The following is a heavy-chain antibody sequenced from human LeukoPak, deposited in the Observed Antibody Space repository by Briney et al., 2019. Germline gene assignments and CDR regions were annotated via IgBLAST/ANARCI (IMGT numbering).Heavy chain of an antibody. V-gene: IGHV3-7*01. CDR1: GFTFTDYW. CDR2: IKRDGSEK. Sequence: GGSLRLSCAASGFTFTDYWMSWVRQAPGKGLEWVANIKRDGSEKYYVNSVKGRFTISRDNAKNTLYLQMNSLRAEDTAVYYCARGSGYSYGSFDYWGQGTLVTVSS. D-gene: IGHD5-18*01. J-gene: IGHJ4*02. CDR3: ARGSGYSYGSFDY.